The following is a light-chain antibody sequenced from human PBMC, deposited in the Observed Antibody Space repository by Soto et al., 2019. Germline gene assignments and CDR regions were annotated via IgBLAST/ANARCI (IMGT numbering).Light chain of an antibody. Sequence: DIQMTQSPSSLSASVGDRVTITCRAGQTVTDYLNWYQHKPGKAPKLLIYSASTLQSGVPSRFSGSGSGTDFTLTITSLQPEDFGTYSCHQTYSTPQTFGQGTRVEIK. CDR3: HQTYSTPQT. V-gene: IGKV1-39*01. CDR2: SAS. J-gene: IGKJ1*01. CDR1: QTVTDY.